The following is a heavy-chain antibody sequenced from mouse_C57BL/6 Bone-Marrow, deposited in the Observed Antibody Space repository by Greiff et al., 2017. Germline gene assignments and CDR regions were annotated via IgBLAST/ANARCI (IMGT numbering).Heavy chain of an antibody. CDR1: GYSITSGYY. J-gene: IGHJ2*01. CDR3: ARARSYYDYDVDY. V-gene: IGHV3-6*01. D-gene: IGHD2-4*01. Sequence: VQLKESGPGLVKPSPSLSLTCSVTGYSITSGYYWNWIRQCPGNQLELMAYISYDGSNNYNPYLKNRISITRDTSKNQSFLKLNSVTTEDTATYYCARARSYYDYDVDYWGQGTTLTVSS. CDR2: ISYDGSN.